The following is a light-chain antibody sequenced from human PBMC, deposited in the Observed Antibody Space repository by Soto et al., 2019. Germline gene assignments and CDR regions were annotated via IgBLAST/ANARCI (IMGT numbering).Light chain of an antibody. J-gene: IGLJ2*01. CDR1: SSDVGSYNL. Sequence: QSVLTQPASVSGSPGQSITISCTGTSSDVGSYNLVSWYQHHPGKAPKLMIYEVSKRPSGVSNRFSGPKSGNTASLTISGLQAEDEADYYCCSYAGSSTFVVFDGGTKVTVL. CDR2: EVS. V-gene: IGLV2-23*02. CDR3: CSYAGSSTFVV.